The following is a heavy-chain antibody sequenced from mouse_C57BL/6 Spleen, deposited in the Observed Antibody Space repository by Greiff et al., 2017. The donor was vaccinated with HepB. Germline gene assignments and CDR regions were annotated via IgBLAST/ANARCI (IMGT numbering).Heavy chain of an antibody. V-gene: IGHV5-17*01. J-gene: IGHJ4*01. CDR1: GLTFSDYG. CDR3: ARRMDY. CDR2: ISSGSSTI. Sequence: EVQLVESGGGLVKPGGSLKLSCAASGLTFSDYGMHWVRQAPEKGLEWVAYISSGSSTIYYADTVKGRFTISRDNAKNTLFLQMTSLRSEDTAMYYCARRMDYWGQGTSVTVSS.